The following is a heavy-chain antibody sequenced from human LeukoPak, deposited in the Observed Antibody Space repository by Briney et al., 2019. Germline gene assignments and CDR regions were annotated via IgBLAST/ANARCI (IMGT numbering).Heavy chain of an antibody. Sequence: ASVKVSCKASGYTFTSYGISWVRQAPGQGLEWMGWISAYNGNTNYAQKLQGRVTMTTDTSTSTAYMELRSLRSDDTAVYYCARPYCSSTSCYPHFDYWGQGTLVTVSS. J-gene: IGHJ4*02. V-gene: IGHV1-18*01. CDR2: ISAYNGNT. CDR1: GYTFTSYG. CDR3: ARPYCSSTSCYPHFDY. D-gene: IGHD2-2*01.